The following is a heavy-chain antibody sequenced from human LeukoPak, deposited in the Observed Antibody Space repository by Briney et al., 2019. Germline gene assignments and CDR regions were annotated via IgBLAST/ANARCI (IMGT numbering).Heavy chain of an antibody. CDR2: LYTDDTT. Sequence: GGSLRLSRVASAFTVSDYYMSWVRQAPGKGLEWVSLLYTDDTTIYADSVEGQFTISRNNSTYTIYLHMTTLRVEASAVVYVSRDEAIYWNPRYWGQGTLVTVSS. D-gene: IGHD1-1*01. V-gene: IGHV3-53*01. CDR1: AFTVSDYY. J-gene: IGHJ4*02. CDR3: SRDEAIYWNPRY.